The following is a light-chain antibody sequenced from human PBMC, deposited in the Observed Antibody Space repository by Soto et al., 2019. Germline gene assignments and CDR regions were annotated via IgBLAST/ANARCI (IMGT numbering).Light chain of an antibody. Sequence: AIQLTQSPSSLSASVGDRVTITCRASQGIGSALAWYQQRPGEAPRFLIYDASTLGSGVPLRFSGSGSGTYFTLTISTLQLEDFATYYCQQFNSYPLTFGGGTKVEIK. CDR2: DAS. CDR3: QQFNSYPLT. V-gene: IGKV1-13*02. CDR1: QGIGSA. J-gene: IGKJ4*01.